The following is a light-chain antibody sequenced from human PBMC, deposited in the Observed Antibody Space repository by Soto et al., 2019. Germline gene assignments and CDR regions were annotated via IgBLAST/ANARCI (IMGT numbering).Light chain of an antibody. Sequence: DIQMTQSPSSVSASIGDRVTITCRASQSISSWLAWYQQKPGKAPKLLIYAASNLQSGVPSRFSGRGSGTDFTLTISGLQPEEFATYYFQQAGSFPLTFVGGTKVEIK. J-gene: IGKJ4*01. CDR2: AAS. CDR1: QSISSW. CDR3: QQAGSFPLT. V-gene: IGKV1D-12*01.